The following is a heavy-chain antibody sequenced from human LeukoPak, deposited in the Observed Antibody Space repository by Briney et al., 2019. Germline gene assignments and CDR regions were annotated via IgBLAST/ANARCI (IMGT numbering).Heavy chain of an antibody. D-gene: IGHD6-6*01. CDR2: ISGSGGST. CDR1: GFTFSSYA. J-gene: IGHJ6*03. V-gene: IGHV3-23*01. CDR3: AKAGTPPPGQLANYYYMDV. Sequence: GGSLRLSCAASGFTFSSYAMSWVRQAPGKGLEWVSAISGSGGSTYYADSVKGRFTISRDNSKNTLYLQMNSLRAEDTAVYYCAKAGTPPPGQLANYYYMDVWGKGTTVTVSS.